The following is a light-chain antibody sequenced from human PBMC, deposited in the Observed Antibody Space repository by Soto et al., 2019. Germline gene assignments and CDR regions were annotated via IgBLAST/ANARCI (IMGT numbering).Light chain of an antibody. Sequence: QSVLTQPASVSGSPGQSITISCTGTSSDVGGYNYVSWYQHHPGKAPKLMIYDVSNRPSGVSNRFSGSKSGNTASLTISGLQPEDEADYYCSSYITSNTRQIVLGTGTKVT. J-gene: IGLJ1*01. CDR1: SSDVGGYNY. V-gene: IGLV2-14*03. CDR3: SSYITSNTRQIV. CDR2: DVS.